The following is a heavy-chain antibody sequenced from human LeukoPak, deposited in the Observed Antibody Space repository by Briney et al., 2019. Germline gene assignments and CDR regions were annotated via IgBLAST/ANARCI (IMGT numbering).Heavy chain of an antibody. D-gene: IGHD5-24*01. Sequence: SETLSLICTVSGYSISSGYYWGWIRQPPGKGLEWIGSIYHTGSTYYNPSLKSRVTISVDTSKNQFSLKLSSVTAADTAVYYCAREWRFYNMDVWGQGTTVTVSS. J-gene: IGHJ6*02. CDR2: IYHTGST. CDR3: AREWRFYNMDV. CDR1: GYSISSGYY. V-gene: IGHV4-38-2*02.